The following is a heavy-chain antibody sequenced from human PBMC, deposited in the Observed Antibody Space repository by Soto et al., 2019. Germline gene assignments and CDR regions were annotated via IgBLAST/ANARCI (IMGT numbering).Heavy chain of an antibody. CDR1: GGSIGSSSYY. V-gene: IGHV4-39*01. J-gene: IGHJ4*02. D-gene: IGHD5-18*01. CDR3: ASNQRGYSYGYFDP. CDR2: IYYSGST. Sequence: PSETLSLTCTVSGGSIGSSSYYWGWIRHPPGKGLEWIGSIYYSGSTYYNPSLKSRVTISVDTSKNQFSLKLSSVTAADTAVYYCASNQRGYSYGYFDPWGQGTLVTVSS.